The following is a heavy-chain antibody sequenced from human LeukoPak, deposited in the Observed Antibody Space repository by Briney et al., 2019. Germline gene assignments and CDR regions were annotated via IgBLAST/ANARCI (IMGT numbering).Heavy chain of an antibody. J-gene: IGHJ4*02. D-gene: IGHD3-16*02. Sequence: GGSLRLSCAACGFTFSYYNMNWAHQAPGKGLEWVSYISSSNTIYYADSVKGRFTISRDNAKNSLYLQMNSLRAEDTAVYYCARVKLSSDYWGQGTLVTVSS. V-gene: IGHV3-69-1*01. CDR3: ARVKLSSDY. CDR2: ISSSNTI. CDR1: GFTFSYYN.